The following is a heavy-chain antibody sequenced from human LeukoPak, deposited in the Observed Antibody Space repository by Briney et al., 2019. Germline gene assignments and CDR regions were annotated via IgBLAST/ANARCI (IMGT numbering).Heavy chain of an antibody. D-gene: IGHD1-26*01. J-gene: IGHJ5*02. CDR3: ARYIVGAIDWFDP. CDR1: GGSFSGYY. V-gene: IGHV4-34*01. Sequence: SETLSLTCAVYGGSFSGYYWSWIRQPPGKGLEWTGEINHSGSTNYNPSLKSRVTISVDTSKNQFSLKLSSVTAADTAVYYCARYIVGAIDWFDPWGQGTLVTVSS. CDR2: INHSGST.